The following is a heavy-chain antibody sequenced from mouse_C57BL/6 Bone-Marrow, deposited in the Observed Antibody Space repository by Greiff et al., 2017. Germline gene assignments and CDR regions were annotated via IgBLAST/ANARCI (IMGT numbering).Heavy chain of an antibody. J-gene: IGHJ2*01. Sequence: VQLQQSGAELVKPGASVKISCKASGYAFSSYWMNWVKQRPGKGLEWIGQIYPGDGDTNYNGKFKGKATLTADKSSSTAYMQLSSLTSEDSAVYFCARGNYGNGHDYWGQGTTLTVSS. V-gene: IGHV1-80*01. CDR2: IYPGDGDT. D-gene: IGHD2-1*01. CDR3: ARGNYGNGHDY. CDR1: GYAFSSYW.